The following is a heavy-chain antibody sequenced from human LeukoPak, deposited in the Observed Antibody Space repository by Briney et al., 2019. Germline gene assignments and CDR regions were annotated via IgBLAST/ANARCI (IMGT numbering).Heavy chain of an antibody. CDR1: GRSFSGYY. CDR3: ARGRVSLDP. CDR2: INHSGST. V-gene: IGHV4-34*01. J-gene: IGHJ5*02. Sequence: PSETLSLTCAVYGRSFSGYYWSWIRQPPGKGLEWIGEINHSGSTNYNPSLKSRVTISLDTSKNQFSLKLSSVTAADTAVYYCARGRVSLDPWGQGTLVTVSS.